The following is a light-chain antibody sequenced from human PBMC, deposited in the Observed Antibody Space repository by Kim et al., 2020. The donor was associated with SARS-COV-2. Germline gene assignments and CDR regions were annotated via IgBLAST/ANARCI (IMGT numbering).Light chain of an antibody. CDR2: GNS. Sequence: QGVTIPCTGGSSNIGAGFDVHWYQQLPGTAPQLLIYGNSNRPSGVPDRVSGSKSGTSASLAITGLQAEDEADYYCQSYDRSLSGYVFGTGTKVTVL. V-gene: IGLV1-40*01. CDR1: SSNIGAGFD. CDR3: QSYDRSLSGYV. J-gene: IGLJ1*01.